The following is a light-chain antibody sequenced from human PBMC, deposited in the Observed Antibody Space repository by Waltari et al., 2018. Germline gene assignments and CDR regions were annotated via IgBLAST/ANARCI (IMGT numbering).Light chain of an antibody. V-gene: IGKV3-11*01. CDR2: DAS. J-gene: IGKJ4*01. CDR3: QHGHTWPLS. Sequence: EIVLTQSPATLSLSPWERATLSCWASQSISSHIAWYQHKPGQAPRLLVYDASNRATGIPARFSGSGSGTDFTLTIGSLEPEDFAVYYCQHGHTWPLSFGGGTKVEI. CDR1: QSISSH.